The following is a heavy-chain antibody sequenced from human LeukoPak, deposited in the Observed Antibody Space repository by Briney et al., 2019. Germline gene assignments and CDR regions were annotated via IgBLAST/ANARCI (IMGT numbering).Heavy chain of an antibody. CDR2: INHSGST. D-gene: IGHD5-24*01. CDR3: ARGVATTSIDY. CDR1: GGSFSGYY. J-gene: IGHJ4*02. V-gene: IGHV4-34*01. Sequence: SETLSLTCDVYGGSFSGYYCSWIRQPPGKGLEWIGEINHSGSTSYNPPLKSRVTISVDTSKNQFSLKLSSVTAADTAVYYCARGVATTSIDYWGQGTLVTVSS.